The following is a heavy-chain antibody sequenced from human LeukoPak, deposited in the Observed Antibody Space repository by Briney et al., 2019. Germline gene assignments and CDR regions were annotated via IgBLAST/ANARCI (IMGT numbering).Heavy chain of an antibody. CDR1: GFTFGSYA. CDR2: ISGSGGST. CDR3: AKRGGQWLAPFDY. D-gene: IGHD6-19*01. Sequence: GGSLRLSCAASGFTFGSYAMSWVRQAPGKGLEWVSAISGSGGSTYYADSVKGRFTISRDNSKNTLYLQMNSLRAEDTAVYYCAKRGGQWLAPFDYWGQGTLVTVSS. V-gene: IGHV3-23*01. J-gene: IGHJ4*02.